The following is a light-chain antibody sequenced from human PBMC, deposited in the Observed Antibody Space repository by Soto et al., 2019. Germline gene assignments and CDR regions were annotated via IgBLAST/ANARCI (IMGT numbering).Light chain of an antibody. CDR2: GAS. CDR1: QSVYKNF. V-gene: IGKV3-20*01. CDR3: QQNGSSPPT. J-gene: IGKJ4*01. Sequence: EIVLTQSPGTLSLSPGERATLSCRASQSVYKNFLAWYQQKPGQAPRLLISGASNRATGIPDRFSGSGSGTDFSLTIDRLEPEDLAVYFCQQNGSSPPTFGGGTKVAIK.